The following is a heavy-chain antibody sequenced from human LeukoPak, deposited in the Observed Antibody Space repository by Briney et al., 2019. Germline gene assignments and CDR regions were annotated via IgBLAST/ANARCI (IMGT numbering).Heavy chain of an antibody. J-gene: IGHJ5*02. CDR1: GGSFSGYY. Sequence: SETLSLTCAVYGGSFSGYYWSWIRQPPGKGLEWIGEINHSGSTNYNPSLKSRVTISVDTSKNQFSLKLSSVTAADTAVYYCARGCPAYYDGSGRRYNWFDPWGQGTLVTVSS. CDR3: ARGCPAYYDGSGRRYNWFDP. V-gene: IGHV4-34*01. CDR2: INHSGST. D-gene: IGHD3-10*01.